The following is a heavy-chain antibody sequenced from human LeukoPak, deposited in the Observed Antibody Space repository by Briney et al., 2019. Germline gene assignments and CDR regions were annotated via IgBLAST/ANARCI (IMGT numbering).Heavy chain of an antibody. J-gene: IGHJ4*02. Sequence: SGGSLRLSCAASGFTVSSNYMSWVRLAPGKGLEWVALIWYDGSNKYYADSVKGRFTISRDNSKNTLSLQMNSLRAEDTAVYYCARAHYNWNEPPFDSWGQGTLVTVSS. CDR3: ARAHYNWNEPPFDS. CDR1: GFTVSSNY. CDR2: IWYDGSNK. D-gene: IGHD1-20*01. V-gene: IGHV3-33*08.